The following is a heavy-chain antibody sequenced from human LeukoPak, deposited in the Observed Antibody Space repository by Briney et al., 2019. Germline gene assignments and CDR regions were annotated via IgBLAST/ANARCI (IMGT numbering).Heavy chain of an antibody. CDR1: GGFISSFY. Sequence: SETLSLTCTVSGGFISSFYCSWIRQPPGKGLEWIGYIYYRGSINYNPSIKSRVTISADTSKNQFSLRLSSVTAADTAVYYCARGTVDTAIDYWGQGTLVTVSS. V-gene: IGHV4-59*08. J-gene: IGHJ4*02. D-gene: IGHD5-18*01. CDR2: IYYRGSI. CDR3: ARGTVDTAIDY.